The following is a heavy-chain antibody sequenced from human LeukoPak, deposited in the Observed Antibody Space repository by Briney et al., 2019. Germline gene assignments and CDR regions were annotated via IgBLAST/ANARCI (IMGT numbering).Heavy chain of an antibody. CDR1: GFTFSSYS. CDR2: ISSSSTI. V-gene: IGHV3-48*01. Sequence: GGSLRLSCAASGFTFSSYSMNWVRQAPGKGLEWVSYISSSSTIYYADSVKGRFTISRDNAKNSLYLQMNSLRAEDTAVYYCARRSSRYSGYDLDLNFDYWGQGTLVTVSS. CDR3: ARRSSRYSGYDLDLNFDY. D-gene: IGHD5-12*01. J-gene: IGHJ4*02.